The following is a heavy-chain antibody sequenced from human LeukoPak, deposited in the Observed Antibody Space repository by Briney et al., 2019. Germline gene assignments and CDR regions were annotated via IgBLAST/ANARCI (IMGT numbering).Heavy chain of an antibody. Sequence: SETLSLTCTVSGGSISSYYWSWIRQPPGKGLEWIGYIYYSGSTNYNPSLKSRVTISVDTSKNQFSLKLSSVTAADTAVYYCARSRKDYYGSGSYSPWGQGTLVTVSS. J-gene: IGHJ5*02. V-gene: IGHV4-59*08. D-gene: IGHD3-10*01. CDR1: GGSISSYY. CDR2: IYYSGST. CDR3: ARSRKDYYGSGSYSP.